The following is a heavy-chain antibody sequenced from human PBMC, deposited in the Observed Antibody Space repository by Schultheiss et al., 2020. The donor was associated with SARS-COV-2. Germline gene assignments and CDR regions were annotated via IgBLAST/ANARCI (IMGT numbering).Heavy chain of an antibody. CDR3: ARDIMITFGGVIDIVDY. J-gene: IGHJ4*02. D-gene: IGHD3-16*02. CDR1: GFTFSDYY. CDR2: ISSSSSYT. Sequence: GGSLRLSCAASGFTFSDYYMSWIRQAPGKGLEWVSYISSSSSYTNYADSVKGRFTISRDNAKNTLYLQMNSLRAEDTAVYYCARDIMITFGGVIDIVDYWGQGTLVTVSS. V-gene: IGHV3-11*06.